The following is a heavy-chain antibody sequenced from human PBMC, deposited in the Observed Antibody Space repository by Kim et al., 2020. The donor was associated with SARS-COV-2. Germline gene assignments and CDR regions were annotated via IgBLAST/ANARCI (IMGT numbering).Heavy chain of an antibody. J-gene: IGHJ4*02. CDR3: STLDSSGYYKEYYVDY. CDR2: FDPEDGET. CDR1: GYTLTELS. D-gene: IGHD3-22*01. V-gene: IGHV1-24*01. Sequence: ASVKVSCKVSGYTLTELSMHWVRQAPGKGLEWMGGFDPEDGETIYAQKFQGRVTMTEDTPTDTDYMDLSSLRSEYTAVYYCSTLDSSGYYKEYYVDYWGQGIPVTVSS.